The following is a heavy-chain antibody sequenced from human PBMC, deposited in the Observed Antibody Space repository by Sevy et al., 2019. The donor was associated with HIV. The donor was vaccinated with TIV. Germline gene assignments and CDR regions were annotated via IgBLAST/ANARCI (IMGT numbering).Heavy chain of an antibody. Sequence: ASVKVSCKASGYTFTGYYMHWVRQAPGQGLEWMGWINPNSGGTNYAQKFQGRVTMTRDTSISTAYMELSRLRSDDTAWYYCARAGCSSTSCYGNRLAFDYWGQGTLVTVSS. CDR2: INPNSGGT. CDR1: GYTFTGYY. CDR3: ARAGCSSTSCYGNRLAFDY. J-gene: IGHJ4*02. V-gene: IGHV1-2*02. D-gene: IGHD2-2*01.